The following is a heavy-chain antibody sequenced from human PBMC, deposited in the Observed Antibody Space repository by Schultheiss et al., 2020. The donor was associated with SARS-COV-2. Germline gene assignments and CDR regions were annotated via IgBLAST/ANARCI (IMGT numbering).Heavy chain of an antibody. CDR3: ARDFRATVTFDS. V-gene: IGHV1-2*02. J-gene: IGHJ4*02. D-gene: IGHD4-17*01. CDR2: INPNSGGT. Sequence: ASVKVSCKASGYTFTSYYMHWVRQAPGQGLEWMGIINPNSGGTNYAQKFQGRVTMTRDTSISTAYMELSRLRSDDTAVYYCARDFRATVTFDSWGQGTLVTVSS. CDR1: GYTFTSYY.